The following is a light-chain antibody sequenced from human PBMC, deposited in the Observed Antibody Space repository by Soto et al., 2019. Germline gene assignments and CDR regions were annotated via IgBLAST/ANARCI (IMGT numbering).Light chain of an antibody. Sequence: DIQMTQSPSTLSASVGDRVTITCRASQSISSWLAWYQQKPGKAPKLLIYKSSSLESGFPSRFSGSGSGTEFTLTISSLQPDDSATYYCQQYLSWTFGQGTKVEIK. CDR2: KSS. J-gene: IGKJ1*01. CDR3: QQYLSWT. V-gene: IGKV1-5*03. CDR1: QSISSW.